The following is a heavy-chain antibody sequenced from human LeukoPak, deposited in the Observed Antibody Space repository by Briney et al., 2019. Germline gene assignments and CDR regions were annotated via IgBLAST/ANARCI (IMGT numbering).Heavy chain of an antibody. CDR2: IYHSGST. CDR1: GYSISSGYY. V-gene: IGHV4-38-2*02. J-gene: IGHJ5*02. CDR3: ARDSTVVVVVAATITGWFDP. D-gene: IGHD2-15*01. Sequence: SETRSLTCTVSGYSISSGYYWGWIRQAPGKGLEWSGSIYHSGSTYYNRSLKSRVPLSVDPSKNQFPLKLSSVTAADTAVYYCARDSTVVVVVAATITGWFDPWGQGTLVTVSS.